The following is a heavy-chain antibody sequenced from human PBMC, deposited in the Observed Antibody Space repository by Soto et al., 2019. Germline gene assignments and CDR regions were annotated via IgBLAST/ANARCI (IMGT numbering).Heavy chain of an antibody. CDR1: GGSINSGGYC. V-gene: IGHV4-31*03. CDR3: SRGILD. J-gene: IGHJ4*02. CDR2: ISYGGST. D-gene: IGHD5-18*01. Sequence: QVQLQESGPGLVKPSQTLSLTCTVSGGSINSGGYCWSWIRQHPGKGLDWIGCISYGGSTAYNPSLKNRVTISVDTSKNQFSLKLTSVTAAETAVYYCSRGILDWGQGALITVSS.